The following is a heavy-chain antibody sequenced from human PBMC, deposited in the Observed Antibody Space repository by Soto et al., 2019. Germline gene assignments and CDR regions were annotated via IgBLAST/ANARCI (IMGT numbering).Heavy chain of an antibody. CDR1: GYSFTSYW. V-gene: IGHV5-51*01. J-gene: IGHJ5*02. Sequence: GESLKISCKGSGYSFTSYWIGWMRQMPGKGLEWMGIIYPGDSETRYSPSFQGQVTISVDKSISTAYLQWSSLKASDTAMYYCARGVWFGDLPTWFDPWGQGTLVTVS. D-gene: IGHD3-10*01. CDR2: IYPGDSET. CDR3: ARGVWFGDLPTWFDP.